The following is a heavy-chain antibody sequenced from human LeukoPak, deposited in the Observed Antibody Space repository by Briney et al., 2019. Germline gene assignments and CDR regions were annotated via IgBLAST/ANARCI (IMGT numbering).Heavy chain of an antibody. CDR3: ARFVAAGSFDY. CDR2: IYHSGST. D-gene: IGHD6-13*01. J-gene: IGHJ4*02. Sequence: PSETLSLTCTVSGGSISSGGYYWSWIRQPPGKGLEWIGYIYHSGSTYYNPSLKSRVTISVDRSKNQFSLKLSSVTAADTAVYYCARFVAAGSFDYWGQGTLVTVSS. CDR1: GGSISSGGYY. V-gene: IGHV4-30-2*01.